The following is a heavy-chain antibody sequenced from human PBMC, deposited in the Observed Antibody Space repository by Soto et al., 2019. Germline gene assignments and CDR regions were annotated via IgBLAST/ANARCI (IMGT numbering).Heavy chain of an antibody. J-gene: IGHJ6*02. CDR1: GYTFTGYY. D-gene: IGHD2-2*02. Sequence: ASVKVSCKASGYTFTGYYMHWVRQAPGQGLEWMGWINPNSGGTNYAQKFQGRVTMTRDTSISTAYMELSRLRSDDTAVYYCAGVPAAIPYYYGMDVWGQGTTVTVYS. V-gene: IGHV1-2*02. CDR2: INPNSGGT. CDR3: AGVPAAIPYYYGMDV.